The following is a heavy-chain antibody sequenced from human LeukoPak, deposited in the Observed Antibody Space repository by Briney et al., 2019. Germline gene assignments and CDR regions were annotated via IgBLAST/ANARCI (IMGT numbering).Heavy chain of an antibody. V-gene: IGHV3-48*01. J-gene: IGHJ4*02. CDR2: ISSSSSTI. Sequence: GGSLRLSPAPSGFTFSSYSMNWVRQAPGKGLEWVSYISSSSSTIYYADSVKGRFTISRDNAKNSLYLQMNSLRAEDTAVYYCARGGFTIFGVATFWGQGTLVTVSS. CDR3: ARGGFTIFGVATF. CDR1: GFTFSSYS. D-gene: IGHD3-3*01.